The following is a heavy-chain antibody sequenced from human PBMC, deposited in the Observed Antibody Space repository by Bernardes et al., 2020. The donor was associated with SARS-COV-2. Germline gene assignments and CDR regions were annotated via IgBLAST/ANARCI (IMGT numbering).Heavy chain of an antibody. CDR2: ISSSSSYI. Sequence: GGSLRLSCAASGFTFSSYSMNWVRQAPGKGLEWVSSISSSSSYIYYADSVKGRFTISRDNAKNSLYLQMNSLRAEDTAVYYCARGVRYGSGSSYYFDYWGQGNLVTVSS. CDR1: GFTFSSYS. J-gene: IGHJ4*02. CDR3: ARGVRYGSGSSYYFDY. D-gene: IGHD3-10*01. V-gene: IGHV3-21*01.